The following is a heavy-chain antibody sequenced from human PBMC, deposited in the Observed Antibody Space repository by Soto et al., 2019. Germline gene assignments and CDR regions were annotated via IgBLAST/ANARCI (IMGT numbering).Heavy chain of an antibody. CDR2: ISVYNGNT. J-gene: IGHJ4*02. CDR3: ARDWCSGGKCHLFFDY. CDR1: GYAFTSYG. Sequence: QVQLVQSGGEVKKPGASVRVSCKASGYAFTSYGISFLRQAPGQALEWMGWISVYNGNTNYAQKFQGRVNMTTDTSTNTVYMELRSLTSDDTAVYYCARDWCSGGKCHLFFDYWGQGTLVTVSS. V-gene: IGHV1-18*04. D-gene: IGHD2-15*01.